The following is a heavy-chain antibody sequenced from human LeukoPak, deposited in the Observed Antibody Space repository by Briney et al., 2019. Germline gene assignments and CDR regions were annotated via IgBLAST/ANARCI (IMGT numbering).Heavy chain of an antibody. CDR2: INEDGSEK. Sequence: GGSLRLSCAASGFTFSSYGMHWVRQAPGKGLEWVANINEDGSEKYYVESVKGRFTFSRDNAKNSLYLQMSSLRAEDTAVYYCARDRWTDYWGQGTLVTVSS. CDR3: ARDRWTDY. J-gene: IGHJ4*02. D-gene: IGHD1-1*01. CDR1: GFTFSSYG. V-gene: IGHV3-7*01.